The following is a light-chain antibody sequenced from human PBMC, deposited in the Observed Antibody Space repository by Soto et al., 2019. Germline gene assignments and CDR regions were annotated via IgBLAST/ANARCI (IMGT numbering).Light chain of an antibody. J-gene: IGLJ1*01. Sequence: QSVLPQPASVSGSPGQSITISCTGTSSDVGGYNYVSWYQQHPGKAPKLMIYDVSNRPSGVPNRFSGSKSGNTASLTISGLQAEDEADYYCSSYTSSSTYVFGTGTKVTVL. CDR2: DVS. CDR1: SSDVGGYNY. V-gene: IGLV2-14*01. CDR3: SSYTSSSTYV.